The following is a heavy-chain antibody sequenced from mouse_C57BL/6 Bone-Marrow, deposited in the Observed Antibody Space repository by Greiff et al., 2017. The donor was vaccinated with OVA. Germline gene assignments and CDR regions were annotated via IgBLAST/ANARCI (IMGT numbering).Heavy chain of an antibody. CDR3: ARPSRIGSSYDFDY. J-gene: IGHJ2*01. D-gene: IGHD1-1*01. Sequence: DVKLVESGGDLVKPGGSLKLSCAASGFTFSSYGMSWVRQTPDKRLEWVATISSGGSYTYYPDSVKGRFTISRDTAKNTLYLQMSSLKSEDTAMYYWARPSRIGSSYDFDYWGQGTTLTVSS. CDR1: GFTFSSYG. V-gene: IGHV5-6*02. CDR2: ISSGGSYT.